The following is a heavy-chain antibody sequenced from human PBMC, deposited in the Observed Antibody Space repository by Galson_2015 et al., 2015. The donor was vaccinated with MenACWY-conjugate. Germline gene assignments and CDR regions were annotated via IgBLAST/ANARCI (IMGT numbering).Heavy chain of an antibody. Sequence: SLRLSCAASGFSFSSFGMHWVRQAPGKGLEWVAFIRYHGRDKYYTDSVKGRFTISRDNSRNTVYLEMNSLRADDTAVYYCAKDHPGASGIGVYWGQGTLVTVSS. CDR2: IRYHGRDK. V-gene: IGHV3-30*02. CDR3: AKDHPGASGIGVY. CDR1: GFSFSSFG. D-gene: IGHD2-8*01. J-gene: IGHJ4*02.